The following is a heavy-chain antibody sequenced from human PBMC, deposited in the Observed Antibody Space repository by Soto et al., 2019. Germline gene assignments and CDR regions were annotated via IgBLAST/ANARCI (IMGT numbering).Heavy chain of an antibody. V-gene: IGHV5-51*01. Sequence: PXESLKVSWKCSGNSFTSYWIGLVLQMPGKGLEWMGIIYPGDSDTRYSPSFQGQVTISADKSISTAYLQWSSLKASDTAMYYCARQIAARNAYYYYGMDVWGQGTTVTVSS. CDR3: ARQIAARNAYYYYGMDV. CDR1: GNSFTSYW. D-gene: IGHD6-6*01. CDR2: IYPGDSDT. J-gene: IGHJ6*02.